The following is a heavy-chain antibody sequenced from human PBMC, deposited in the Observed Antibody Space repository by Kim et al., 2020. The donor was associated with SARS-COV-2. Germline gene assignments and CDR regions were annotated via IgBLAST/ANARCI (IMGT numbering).Heavy chain of an antibody. J-gene: IGHJ4*02. CDR2: DGGTT. Sequence: DGGTTDYAAPVKGRFTIARDDSKNTLYLQMNSLKTEDTAVYYCTRPHSDYWGQGTLVTVSS. V-gene: IGHV3-15*01. CDR3: TRPHSDY.